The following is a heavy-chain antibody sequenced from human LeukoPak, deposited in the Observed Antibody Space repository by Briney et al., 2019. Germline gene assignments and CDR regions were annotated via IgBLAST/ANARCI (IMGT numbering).Heavy chain of an antibody. CDR3: ARRHGRCSDGSCYYPDY. CDR1: GYTFTSYD. Sequence: ASVKVSCKASGYTFTSYDINWVRQATGQGLEWMGWMNPNSGNTGYAQKFQGRVTMTRNSSITTTYMELSSLRSENTAVYYCARRHGRCSDGSCYYPDYWGQGTLVTVSS. V-gene: IGHV1-8*01. J-gene: IGHJ4*02. D-gene: IGHD2-15*01. CDR2: MNPNSGNT.